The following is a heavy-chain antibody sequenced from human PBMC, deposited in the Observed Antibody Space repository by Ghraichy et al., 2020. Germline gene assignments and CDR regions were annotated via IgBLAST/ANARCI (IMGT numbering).Heavy chain of an antibody. V-gene: IGHV4-39*02. Sequence: SETLSLTCTVSGGSISSSNYYWGWIRQPPGKGLEWIGSIYYSGSTYYNPSLKSRVTISVDTSKNQFSLKLSSVTAADTAVYYCAREITMIVVVQNWFDPWGQGTLVTVSS. D-gene: IGHD3-22*01. CDR3: AREITMIVVVQNWFDP. J-gene: IGHJ5*02. CDR2: IYYSGST. CDR1: GGSISSSNYY.